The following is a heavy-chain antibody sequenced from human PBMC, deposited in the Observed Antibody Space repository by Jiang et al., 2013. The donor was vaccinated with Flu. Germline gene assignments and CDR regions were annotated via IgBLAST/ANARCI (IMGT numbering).Heavy chain of an antibody. CDR3: AKDPFYYDFWSGNSNYFDP. Sequence: VQLVESGGGLVQPGGSLRLSCAASGFTFNTYAMSWVRQAPGKGLEWVSAISGGGDTTYYADSVRGRFTISRDNSKNTLYLQMNSLRAEDTAVYYCAKDPFYYDFWSGNSNYFDPWGQGTLVTVSS. D-gene: IGHD3-3*01. J-gene: IGHJ5*02. V-gene: IGHV3-23*04. CDR1: GFTFNTYA. CDR2: ISGGGDTT.